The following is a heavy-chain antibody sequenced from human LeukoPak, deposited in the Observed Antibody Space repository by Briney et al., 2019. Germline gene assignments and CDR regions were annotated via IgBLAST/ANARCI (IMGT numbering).Heavy chain of an antibody. CDR1: GGSISGYY. D-gene: IGHD6-19*01. J-gene: IGHJ4*02. V-gene: IGHV4-4*07. Sequence: SETLSLTCIVSGGSISGYYCSWIRQPAGKGLEWIGRVYSSGSTNYNPSLKSRVTMSVDTSKNQFSLKLTFMTAADTAVYYCAREGVRGFQAVAGPFDYWGQGTLVTVSS. CDR3: AREGVRGFQAVAGPFDY. CDR2: VYSSGST.